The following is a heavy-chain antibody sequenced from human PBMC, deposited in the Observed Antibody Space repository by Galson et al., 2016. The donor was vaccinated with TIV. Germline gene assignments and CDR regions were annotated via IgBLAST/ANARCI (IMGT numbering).Heavy chain of an antibody. V-gene: IGHV3-9*01. CDR3: TKDINYGSSGYPYYMDV. Sequence: SLRLSCAASGFTFDDFAMRWVRQAPVKGLELVSVISWISGNIDYTDSVKGLFTIYRANAKNSLSLQMNSLRAEDTALYYCTKDINYGSSGYPYYMDVLGKGTTVTVSS. CDR2: ISWISGNI. D-gene: IGHD3-22*01. J-gene: IGHJ6*03. CDR1: GFTFDDFA.